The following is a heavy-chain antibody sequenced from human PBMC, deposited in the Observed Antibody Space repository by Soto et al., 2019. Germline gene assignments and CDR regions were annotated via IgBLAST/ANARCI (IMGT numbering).Heavy chain of an antibody. CDR1: GFTFSSYS. D-gene: IGHD4-4*01. Sequence: VQLVESGGGLVKPGGSLRLSCAASGFTFSSYSMNWVRQAPGKGLEWVSSISSSSSYIYYADSVKGRFTISRDNAKNSLYLQMNSLRAEDTAVYYCATELMTTFPWFDPWGQGTLVTVSS. V-gene: IGHV3-21*01. CDR3: ATELMTTFPWFDP. J-gene: IGHJ5*02. CDR2: ISSSSSYI.